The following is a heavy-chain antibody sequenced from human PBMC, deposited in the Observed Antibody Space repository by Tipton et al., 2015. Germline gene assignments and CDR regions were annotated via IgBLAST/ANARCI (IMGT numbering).Heavy chain of an antibody. CDR2: ISSGSRNI. J-gene: IGHJ4*02. Sequence: GSLRLSCAASGFTFSDSYMTWIRQAPGKGLEWVSYISSGSRNIYYADSVKGRFTISGDNAKNSLYLQMNSLRAEDTAVYYCARLRVVGNTGYYIDYWGQGTLVTVSS. D-gene: IGHD1-26*01. CDR3: ARLRVVGNTGYYIDY. V-gene: IGHV3-11*01. CDR1: GFTFSDSY.